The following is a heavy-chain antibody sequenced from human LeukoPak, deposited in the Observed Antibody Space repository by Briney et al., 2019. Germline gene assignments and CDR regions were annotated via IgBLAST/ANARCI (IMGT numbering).Heavy chain of an antibody. J-gene: IGHJ4*02. D-gene: IGHD6-13*01. V-gene: IGHV4-59*01. CDR3: PRAQYSSSWWSFDY. CDR2: IYYSGST. CDR1: GGSISSYY. Sequence: SETLSLTCTVSGGSISSYYWSWIRQPPGKGLEWIGYIYYSGSTNYNPSLKSRVTISVDTSKNQFSLKLSSVTAADTAVYYCPRAQYSSSWWSFDYLGQGTLVTVSS.